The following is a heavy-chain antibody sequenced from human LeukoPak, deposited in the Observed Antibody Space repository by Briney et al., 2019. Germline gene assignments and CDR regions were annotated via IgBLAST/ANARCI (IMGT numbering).Heavy chain of an antibody. CDR2: IYSGAVT. J-gene: IGHJ6*03. D-gene: IGHD2-2*03. CDR1: GFTVSSKY. CDR3: ARTLDNGYFDFFMVI. V-gene: IGHV3-53*01. Sequence: PGGSLRLSCAASGFTVSSKYMSWVRQAPGKGLQWVSLIYSGAVTYHAASVKGRFTISRDNSKNMLYLQMHSLRVEDTAVYYCARTLDNGYFDFFMVIWRKGTTVTVSS.